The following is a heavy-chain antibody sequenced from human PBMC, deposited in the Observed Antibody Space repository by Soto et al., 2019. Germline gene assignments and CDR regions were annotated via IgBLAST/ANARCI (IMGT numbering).Heavy chain of an antibody. V-gene: IGHV1-2*02. CDR3: ARDLRYCSGGSCYSEGPHNGFDP. CDR1: GYTFTGYY. Sequence: ASVKVSCKASGYTFTGYYMHWVRQAPGQGLEWMGWINPNSGGTNYAQKFQGRVTMTRDTSISTAYMELSRLRSDDTAVYYCARDLRYCSGGSCYSEGPHNGFDPWAREPWSPSPQ. D-gene: IGHD2-15*01. J-gene: IGHJ5*02. CDR2: INPNSGGT.